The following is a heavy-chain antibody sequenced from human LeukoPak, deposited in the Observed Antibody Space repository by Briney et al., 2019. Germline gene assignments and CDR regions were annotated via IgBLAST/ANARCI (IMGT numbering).Heavy chain of an antibody. Sequence: PGGSLRLSCAASGFTFSSYWMSWVRQAPGKGLEGVANIKQDGSEKYYVDSVKGRFTISSDNAKNSLYLQMNRLRAEDTAVDYCARDLVVVPAAIGGWFDPWGQGTLVTVSS. D-gene: IGHD2-2*01. V-gene: IGHV3-7*01. CDR2: IKQDGSEK. J-gene: IGHJ5*02. CDR3: ARDLVVVPAAIGGWFDP. CDR1: GFTFSSYW.